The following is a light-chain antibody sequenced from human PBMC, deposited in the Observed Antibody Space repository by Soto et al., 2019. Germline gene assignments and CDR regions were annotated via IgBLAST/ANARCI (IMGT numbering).Light chain of an antibody. CDR3: SSYTSSSTYV. Sequence: QSELTQPASVSGSPGQSITVSCTGTGSDVGGYNYVSWYQQYPDKAPKLMIYDVSNRPSGVSNRFSGSKSGSTASLTISGLQAEDEADYYCSSYTSSSTYVFGTGTKVTVL. CDR2: DVS. V-gene: IGLV2-14*01. CDR1: GSDVGGYNY. J-gene: IGLJ1*01.